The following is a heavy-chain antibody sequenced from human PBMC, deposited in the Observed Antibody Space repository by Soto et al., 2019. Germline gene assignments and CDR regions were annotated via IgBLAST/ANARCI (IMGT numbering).Heavy chain of an antibody. D-gene: IGHD1-20*01. J-gene: IGHJ5*02. Sequence: QVQLQESGPGLVKPSGTLSLTCAVSGDSITSSAWWSCVRQPPGKGLEWIGEIHLGGTTNYNPSLKSRVTISVDKSKNQFSLILNSVTAADTAIYYCARGDNWRLDLWGLGTLVTVSS. CDR2: IHLGGTT. CDR3: ARGDNWRLDL. V-gene: IGHV4-4*02. CDR1: GDSITSSAW.